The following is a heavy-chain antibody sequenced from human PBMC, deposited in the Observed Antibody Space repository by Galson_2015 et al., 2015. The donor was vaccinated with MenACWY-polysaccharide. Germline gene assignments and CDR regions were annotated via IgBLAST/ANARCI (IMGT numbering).Heavy chain of an antibody. J-gene: IGHJ4*02. CDR1: GYTFSGYH. Sequence: SVKVSCKASGYTFSGYHIHWVRQAPGQGLEWMGRIHPNRGGTTFAQKFQGRVTMTRDTSVSTVYMELNSLRSDDTAVYHCGRGCYGTGCVSYWGQGTQVTVAS. D-gene: IGHD3-10*01. V-gene: IGHV1-2*02. CDR2: IHPNRGGT. CDR3: GRGCYGTGCVSY.